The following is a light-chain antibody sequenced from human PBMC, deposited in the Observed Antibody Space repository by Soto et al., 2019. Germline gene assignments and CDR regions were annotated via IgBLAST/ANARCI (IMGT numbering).Light chain of an antibody. CDR2: EVT. Sequence: QSALTQPASVSGSPGQSITISCTGTSGDIGGYNYVSWYQQHPGRAPKLLIYEVTNRPSGVSDRFYASKSGNTASLTISRLQAEDEADYYCSSFTRSTTLVFGGGTKVTVL. CDR1: SGDIGGYNY. J-gene: IGLJ3*02. CDR3: SSFTRSTTLV. V-gene: IGLV2-14*01.